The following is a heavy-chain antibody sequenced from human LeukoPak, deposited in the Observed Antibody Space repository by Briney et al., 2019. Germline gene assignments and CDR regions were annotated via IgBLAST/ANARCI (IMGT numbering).Heavy chain of an antibody. CDR3: ARVWGYGDYFDY. D-gene: IGHD4-17*01. CDR1: GGSISSYY. V-gene: IGHV4-59*01. Sequence: SETLSLTCTVSGGSISSYYWSWIRQPPGKGLEWIGYIYYSGSTNYNPSLKSRVTISVDTSKNQFSLKLSSVTAADTAVYYCARVWGYGDYFDYWGQGTLVTVSS. CDR2: IYYSGST. J-gene: IGHJ4*02.